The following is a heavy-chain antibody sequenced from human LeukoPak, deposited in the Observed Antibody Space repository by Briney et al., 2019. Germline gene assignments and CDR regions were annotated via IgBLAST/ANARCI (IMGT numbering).Heavy chain of an antibody. Sequence: GESLKISCKGSGYNFISYWIGWVRXMPGKXLEWMGIIYPGDSDTRYSPSFQGQVTISADKPISTAYLQWRSLKASDSAMYYCARRIAGSGVDYWGQGTLVTVSS. CDR2: IYPGDSDT. J-gene: IGHJ4*02. V-gene: IGHV5-51*01. D-gene: IGHD6-13*01. CDR1: GYNFISYW. CDR3: ARRIAGSGVDY.